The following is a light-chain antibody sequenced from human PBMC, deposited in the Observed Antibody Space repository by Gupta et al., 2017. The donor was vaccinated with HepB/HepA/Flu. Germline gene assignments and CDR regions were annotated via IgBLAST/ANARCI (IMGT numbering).Light chain of an antibody. CDR1: QRISGL. Sequence: DIQMTQSPSTLSASVGDSVTITCRASQRISGLVAWYQHKPGQAPKLLLYLASTLESGVPLRFAGSGSWTEFTLPINSLQPIDFATYFCLQYGRYPLTFGQGTKVEI. J-gene: IGKJ1*01. CDR3: LQYGRYPLT. V-gene: IGKV1-5*03. CDR2: LAS.